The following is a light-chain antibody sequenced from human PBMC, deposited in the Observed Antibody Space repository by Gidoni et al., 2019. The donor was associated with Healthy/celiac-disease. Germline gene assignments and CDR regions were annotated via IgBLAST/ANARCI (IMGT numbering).Light chain of an antibody. CDR1: QSVSSSY. CDR2: GAS. CDR3: QQYGSSPQT. J-gene: IGKJ4*01. Sequence: EIVLTQSPGTLSLSPGERATLSCRASQSVSSSYLAWYQQKPDQAPRLLIYGASSRATGIPDRFSGIGSGTDFTLTISRLEPEDFAVYYFQQYGSSPQTFGGGTKVEIK. V-gene: IGKV3-20*01.